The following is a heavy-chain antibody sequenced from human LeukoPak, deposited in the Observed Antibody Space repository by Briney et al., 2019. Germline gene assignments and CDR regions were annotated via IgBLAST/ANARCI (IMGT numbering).Heavy chain of an antibody. D-gene: IGHD5-18*01. Sequence: ASVKVSCKASGYTFTSYAMNWVRQAPGQGLEWMGWINTNTGNPTYAQGFTGRFVFSLDTSVSTAYLQISSLKAEDTAVYYCARGDPTTQRKWIQLWPGSVGFWGQGTLVTVSS. CDR3: ARGDPTTQRKWIQLWPGSVGF. CDR1: GYTFTSYA. J-gene: IGHJ4*02. CDR2: INTNTGNP. V-gene: IGHV7-4-1*02.